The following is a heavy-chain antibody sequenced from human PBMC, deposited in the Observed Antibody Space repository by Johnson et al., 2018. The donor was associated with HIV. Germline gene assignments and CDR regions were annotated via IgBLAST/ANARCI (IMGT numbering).Heavy chain of an antibody. D-gene: IGHD2-2*01. J-gene: IGHJ3*02. V-gene: IGHV3-20*04. CDR3: ARGKLPAALRRGDAFDI. Sequence: VQLVESGGGVVQPGTSLRLSCAASGFTFSSFAMHWVRQAPGKGLEWVSGINWNGGSTGYADSVKGRFTISRDTAKNSLYLQMNSLRAEDTALYYCARGKLPAALRRGDAFDIWGQGTMVTVSS. CDR1: GFTFSSFA. CDR2: INWNGGST.